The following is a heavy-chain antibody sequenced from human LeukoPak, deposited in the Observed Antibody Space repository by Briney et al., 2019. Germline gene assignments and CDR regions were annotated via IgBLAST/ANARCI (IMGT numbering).Heavy chain of an antibody. CDR2: IYYSGST. D-gene: IGHD6-13*01. J-gene: IGHJ5*02. Sequence: SETLSLTCSVSGGSISSYYWSWIRQPPGKGLEWIGYIYYSGSTNYNPSLKSRVTISVDTSKNQFSLKLSSVTAADTAVYYCARGYSSSWYKSNWFDPWGQGTLVTVSS. CDR3: ARGYSSSWYKSNWFDP. V-gene: IGHV4-59*12. CDR1: GGSISSYY.